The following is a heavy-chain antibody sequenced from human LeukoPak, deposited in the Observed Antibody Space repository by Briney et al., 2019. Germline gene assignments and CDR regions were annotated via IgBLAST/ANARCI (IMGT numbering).Heavy chain of an antibody. CDR2: ISYSSEYI. CDR3: ATARGGYDPLDY. Sequence: GGSLRLSCAASGFTFSDYTLNWVRQAPGKGLEWVSSISYSSEYIYYADSVEGRFAISRDNAKNSLHLQMNSLRAEDTAIYYCATARGGYDPLDYWGQGTLVTVSS. CDR1: GFTFSDYT. D-gene: IGHD5-12*01. V-gene: IGHV3-21*01. J-gene: IGHJ4*02.